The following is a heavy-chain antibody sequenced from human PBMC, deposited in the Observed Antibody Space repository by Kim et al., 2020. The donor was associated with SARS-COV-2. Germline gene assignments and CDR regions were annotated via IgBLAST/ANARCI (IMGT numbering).Heavy chain of an antibody. CDR2: ISYDGSNK. J-gene: IGHJ4*02. CDR3: ARDYGSGSYYLWGGGETLDY. D-gene: IGHD3-10*01. V-gene: IGHV3-30*04. Sequence: GGSLRLSCAASGFTFSSYAIHWVRQAPGKGLEWVAVISYDGSNKYYADSVKGRFTISRDNSKNTLYLQMNSLRAEDTAVYYCARDYGSGSYYLWGGGETLDYWGQGTLVTVSS. CDR1: GFTFSSYA.